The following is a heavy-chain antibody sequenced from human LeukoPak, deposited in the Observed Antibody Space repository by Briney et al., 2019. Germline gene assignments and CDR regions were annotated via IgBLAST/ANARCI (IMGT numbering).Heavy chain of an antibody. CDR3: ARGRSMAVLNYFDY. Sequence: SVKVSCKASGGTFNNYAISWVRQAPGQGPEWMGGIMPLFGTPKYAQKFQGRVTIITDDSTSTAYMELSSLRSDDTAVYYCARGRSMAVLNYFDYWGQGTLVTVSS. CDR2: IMPLFGTP. J-gene: IGHJ4*02. V-gene: IGHV1-69*05. CDR1: GGTFNNYA. D-gene: IGHD6-6*01.